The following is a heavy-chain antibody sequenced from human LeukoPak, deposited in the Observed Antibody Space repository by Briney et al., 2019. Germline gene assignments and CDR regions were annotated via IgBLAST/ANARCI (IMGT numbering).Heavy chain of an antibody. CDR3: ARSSYCGGDCYWGLFDS. D-gene: IGHD2-21*02. J-gene: IGHJ4*02. CDR2: ISSTGTYI. CDR1: GFSFSSYG. Sequence: PGGSLRLSCITSGFSFSSYGMKWVRQAPGKGLEWVSSISSTGTYIYYRNSVKGRFTVSRDNTANSMSLQMNSLRAEDTAVYYCARSSYCGGDCYWGLFDSWGQGTLVTVSS. V-gene: IGHV3-21*06.